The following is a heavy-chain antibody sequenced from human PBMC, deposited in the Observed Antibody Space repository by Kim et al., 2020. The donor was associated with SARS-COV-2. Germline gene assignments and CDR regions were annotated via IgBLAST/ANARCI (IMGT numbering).Heavy chain of an antibody. V-gene: IGHV3-11*04. D-gene: IGHD3-10*01. J-gene: IGHJ4*02. CDR3: ARLELTSFMDY. Sequence: AKSVKGRYTATRDNAKNYLYLDLNSLSPEDTGVYYCARLELTSFMDYWGQGALVTVTS.